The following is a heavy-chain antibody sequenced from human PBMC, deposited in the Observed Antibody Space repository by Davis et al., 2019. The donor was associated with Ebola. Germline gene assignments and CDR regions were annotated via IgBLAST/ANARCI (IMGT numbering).Heavy chain of an antibody. Sequence: MPSETLSLTCTVSGGSISSGGYSWSWIRQPPGKGLEWIGYIYHSGSTYYNPSLKSRVTISVDRSKNQFSLKLSSVTAADTAVYYCARELIRDGYNRRAGYYFDYWGQGTLVTVSS. CDR1: GGSISSGGYS. CDR3: ARELIRDGYNRRAGYYFDY. J-gene: IGHJ4*02. V-gene: IGHV4-30-2*01. CDR2: IYHSGST. D-gene: IGHD5-24*01.